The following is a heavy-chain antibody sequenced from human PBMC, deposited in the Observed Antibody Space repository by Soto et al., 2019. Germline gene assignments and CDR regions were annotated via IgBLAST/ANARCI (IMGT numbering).Heavy chain of an antibody. D-gene: IGHD6-19*01. Sequence: GGSLRLSCAASAFTVSSNYMSWVRQAPGKGLEWVSVIYSAGSTYYADSVKGRFTISRDNSKNTLYLQMNSLRAEDTALYYCARGLYSSGWYVDCWGQGT. CDR1: AFTVSSNY. CDR2: IYSAGST. J-gene: IGHJ4*02. V-gene: IGHV3-66*01. CDR3: ARGLYSSGWYVDC.